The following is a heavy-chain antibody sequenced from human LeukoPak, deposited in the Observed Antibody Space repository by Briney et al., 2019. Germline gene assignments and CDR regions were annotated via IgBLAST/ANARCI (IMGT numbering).Heavy chain of an antibody. Sequence: PGGSLRLSCAASGFTFSSYVMHWVRQAPGKGLEWVAIISYDGSNEYYADSVKGRFTISRDNSKNTLYLQMNSLRAEDTAVYYCARAGRDGYPDYWGQGTLVTVSS. V-gene: IGHV3-30*14. CDR1: GFTFSSYV. CDR3: ARAGRDGYPDY. CDR2: ISYDGSNE. D-gene: IGHD5-24*01. J-gene: IGHJ4*02.